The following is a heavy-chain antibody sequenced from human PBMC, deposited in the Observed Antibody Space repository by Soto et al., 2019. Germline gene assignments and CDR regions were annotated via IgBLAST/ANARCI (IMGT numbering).Heavy chain of an antibody. Sequence: PSETLSLTCTVSGGSISSYYWSWIRQPPGKGLEWIGYIYSSGSTNYNPSLKSRVTISVDTSKNQFSRKLSSVTAADTAVYYCAGAGMPYNWFDPWGQGTLVTVSS. CDR3: AGAGMPYNWFDP. CDR1: GGSISSYY. V-gene: IGHV4-59*01. D-gene: IGHD1-1*01. J-gene: IGHJ5*02. CDR2: IYSSGST.